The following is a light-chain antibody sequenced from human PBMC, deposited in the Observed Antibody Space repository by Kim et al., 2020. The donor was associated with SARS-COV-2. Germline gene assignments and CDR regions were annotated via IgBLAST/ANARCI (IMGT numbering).Light chain of an antibody. CDR3: AAWDDSLSGPRV. CDR2: RNN. J-gene: IGLJ2*01. Sequence: QRVTISCSGSSSNFGSNYVYWYQQLPGTAPKLLIYRNNQRPSGVPDRFSGSKSGTSASLAIGGLRSEDEADYYCAAWDDSLSGPRVFGGGTKLTVL. CDR1: SSNFGSNY. V-gene: IGLV1-47*01.